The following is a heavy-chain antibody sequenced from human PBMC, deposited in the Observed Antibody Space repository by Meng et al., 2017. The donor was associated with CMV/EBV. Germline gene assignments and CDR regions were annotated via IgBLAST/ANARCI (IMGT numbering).Heavy chain of an antibody. J-gene: IGHJ4*02. Sequence: GRSLRLSCAASGFTFSSYWMHWVRQAPGKGLVWVSRINSDGSSTSYADSVKGRFTISRDNAKNTLYLQMNSLRAEDTAVYYCAREVGRLELRRFDYWGQGTLVTVSS. V-gene: IGHV3-74*01. D-gene: IGHD1-7*01. CDR3: AREVGRLELRRFDY. CDR2: INSDGSST. CDR1: GFTFSSYW.